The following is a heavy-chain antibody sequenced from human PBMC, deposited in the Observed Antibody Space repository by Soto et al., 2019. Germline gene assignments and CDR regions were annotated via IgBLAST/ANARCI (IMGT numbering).Heavy chain of an antibody. V-gene: IGHV4-31*03. CDR1: VGSISSGGYY. Sequence: QVQLQESGPGLVKPSQTLSLTCTVSVGSISSGGYYWIWIRQHPGKGLEWIGYIYYSGSTYYTPSLKSRVTISVDTSNNQSSPKLSSVTAADTAVYYCARCIDPWGRGTLVTVSS. CDR3: ARCIDP. J-gene: IGHJ5*02. CDR2: IYYSGST.